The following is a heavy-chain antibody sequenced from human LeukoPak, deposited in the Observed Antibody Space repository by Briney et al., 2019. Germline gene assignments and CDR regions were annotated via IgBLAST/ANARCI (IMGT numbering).Heavy chain of an antibody. CDR1: GGCISRGGYY. D-gene: IGHD2-2*01. J-gene: IGHJ6*03. V-gene: IGHV4-30-2*01. Sequence: PSETLSLTCTVSGGCISRGGYYWSWIRQPPGKGLERIGYIYHSGSTYYNPSLKSRVTISVDRSKNQFSLKLSSVTAADTAVYYCGTCSSTSCYDYYMDVWGKGTTVTVSS. CDR2: IYHSGST. CDR3: GTCSSTSCYDYYMDV.